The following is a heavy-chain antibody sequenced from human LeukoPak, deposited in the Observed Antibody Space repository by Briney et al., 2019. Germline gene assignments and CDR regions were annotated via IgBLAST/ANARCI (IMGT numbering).Heavy chain of an antibody. CDR3: ARVPDITARPCDT. V-gene: IGHV4-34*01. CDR2: ISHTGLT. Sequence: SETLSLNCAVYGGSFSDYYWTLIRQTPGKGLEWIGEISHTGLTGSNPSLKSRVTIFVDPSKKQFSLRMTSGTAADTGVYYCARVPDITARPCDTWGPGTLVTVSS. J-gene: IGHJ5*02. D-gene: IGHD1-1*01. CDR1: GGSFSDYY.